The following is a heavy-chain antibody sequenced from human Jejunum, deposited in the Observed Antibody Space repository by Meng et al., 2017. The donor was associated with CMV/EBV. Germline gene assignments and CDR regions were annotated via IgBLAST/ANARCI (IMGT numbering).Heavy chain of an antibody. CDR2: ISSSNNYI. D-gene: IGHD6-6*01. V-gene: IGHV3-21*01. CDR3: ARGLDSSSDY. J-gene: IGHJ4*02. CDR1: GYTLSSYS. Sequence: CVASGYTLSSYSMNWVRQAPGKGLEWVSYISSSNNYIHYSDSVKGRFTISTDNAKNSLFLQMNSLRAEDTGVYYCARGLDSSSDYWGQGIMVTVSS.